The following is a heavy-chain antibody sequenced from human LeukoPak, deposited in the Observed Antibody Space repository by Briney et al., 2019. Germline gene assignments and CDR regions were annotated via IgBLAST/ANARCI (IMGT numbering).Heavy chain of an antibody. CDR3: ARGYSSGSYYEY. Sequence: PSQTLSLTCTVSGGSISSGDYYWSWIRQPPGKGLEWIGYIYYSGSTSYNPSLKSRVTISVDTSKNQFSLKLSSVTAADTAVYYCARGYSSGSYYEYWGQGTLVTVSS. CDR1: GGSISSGDYY. CDR2: IYYSGST. V-gene: IGHV4-30-4*01. J-gene: IGHJ4*02. D-gene: IGHD3-10*01.